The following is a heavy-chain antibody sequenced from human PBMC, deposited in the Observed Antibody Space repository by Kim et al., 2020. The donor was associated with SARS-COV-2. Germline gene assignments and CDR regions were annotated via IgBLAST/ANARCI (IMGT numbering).Heavy chain of an antibody. Sequence: SETLSLTCAVSGGSISSSNWCCCVRQPPGKGLEGCGDIYHSGSTNYNHSLKSRVTISVDKSKNPLSLQLSTATAADTAVSYCATRLGLRPFVVFSYFDS. J-gene: IGHJ4*01. CDR3: ATRLGLRPFVVFSYFDS. CDR1: GGSISSSNW. V-gene: IGHV4-4*02. D-gene: IGHD2-15*01. CDR2: IYHSGST.